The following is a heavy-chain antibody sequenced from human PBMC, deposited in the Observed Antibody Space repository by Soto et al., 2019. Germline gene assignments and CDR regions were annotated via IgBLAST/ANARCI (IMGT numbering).Heavy chain of an antibody. Sequence: PSETLSLTCPVSGGSVSSGSYYWSWIRQPPGKGLEWIGYIYYSGSTNYNPSLKSRVTISVDTSKNQFSLKLSSVTAADTAVYYCASGRIFGVVRGYYYGMDVWGQGTTVTVSS. J-gene: IGHJ6*02. V-gene: IGHV4-61*01. D-gene: IGHD3-3*01. CDR2: IYYSGST. CDR3: ASGRIFGVVRGYYYGMDV. CDR1: GGSVSSGSYY.